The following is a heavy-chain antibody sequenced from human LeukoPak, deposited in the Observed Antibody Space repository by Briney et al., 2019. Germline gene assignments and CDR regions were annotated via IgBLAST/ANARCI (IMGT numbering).Heavy chain of an antibody. Sequence: SETLSLTCTVSGGSISSYYWSWIRQPPGKGLEWIGYIYYSGSTYYNPSLKSRVTISVDTSKNQFSLKLSSVTAADTAVYYCARAIAGGYYGSGSYPLDPWGQGTLVTVSS. J-gene: IGHJ5*02. V-gene: IGHV4-59*12. CDR2: IYYSGST. CDR3: ARAIAGGYYGSGSYPLDP. D-gene: IGHD3-10*01. CDR1: GGSISSYY.